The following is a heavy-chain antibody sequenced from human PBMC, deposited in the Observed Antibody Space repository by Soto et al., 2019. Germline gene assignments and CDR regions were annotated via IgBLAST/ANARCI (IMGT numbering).Heavy chain of an antibody. V-gene: IGHV3-23*01. CDR1: GFTFGRYA. CDR3: AKVGGFDP. Sequence: PGGSLRLSCVASGFTFGRYAMTWVRQTQGKGLECVSAISGDGESTHYADSVKGRFTISRDNSKNTLYLQLTNLRAEDTDKYYCAKVGGFDPWGPGTLVTVS. J-gene: IGHJ5*02. D-gene: IGHD4-17*01. CDR2: ISGDGEST.